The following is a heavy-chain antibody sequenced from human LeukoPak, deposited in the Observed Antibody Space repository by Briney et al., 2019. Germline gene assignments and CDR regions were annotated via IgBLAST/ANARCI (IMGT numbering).Heavy chain of an antibody. D-gene: IGHD2-8*02. V-gene: IGHV3-23*01. CDR3: AKELRTGFPTYYFDY. Sequence: GGSLRLSCAASGFTFSSYGMNWVRQAPGKGLEWVSGISGNGGSTYYADSVKGRFTISRDNSKNTLYLQMNSLRAEDTAVYYRAKELRTGFPTYYFDYWGQGILVTVSS. CDR1: GFTFSSYG. CDR2: ISGNGGST. J-gene: IGHJ4*02.